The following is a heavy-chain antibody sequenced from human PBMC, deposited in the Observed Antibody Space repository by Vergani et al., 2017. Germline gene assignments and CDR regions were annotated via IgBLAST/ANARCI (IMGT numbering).Heavy chain of an antibody. CDR1: GFTFNQYS. J-gene: IGHJ5*02. Sequence: QVQLVESGGGVVQPGRSLRLSCAASGFTFNQYSMHWVRQAPGKGLEWVAVTWYDGNNKLYADSVKGRFTISRDNSKSTMYLQMNSLRDEDTGVYYCARDLRLLYNRFDAWGQGTLVTVSS. D-gene: IGHD1-14*01. CDR3: ARDLRLLYNRFDA. CDR2: TWYDGNNK. V-gene: IGHV3-33*01.